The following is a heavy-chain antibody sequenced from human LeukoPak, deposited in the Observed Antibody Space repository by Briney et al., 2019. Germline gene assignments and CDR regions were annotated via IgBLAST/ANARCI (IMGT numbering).Heavy chain of an antibody. D-gene: IGHD6-19*01. CDR2: IYYSGGT. V-gene: IGHV4-39*01. J-gene: IGHJ5*02. CDR3: ARPRTRLAWFDP. CDR1: GGSISSSSYY. Sequence: SETLSLTCTVSGGSISSSSYYWGWIRQPPGKGLEWIGSIYYSGGTYYNPSLKSRVTISVDTSKNQFSLKLRSVTAADTAVYYCARPRTRLAWFDPWGQGTLVTVSS.